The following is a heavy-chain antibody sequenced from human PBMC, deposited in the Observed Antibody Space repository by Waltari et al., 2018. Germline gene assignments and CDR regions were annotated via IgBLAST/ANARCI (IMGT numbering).Heavy chain of an antibody. J-gene: IGHJ4*02. CDR2: ISWNSGSI. CDR3: ARGPHPNYGDYLYYFDY. Sequence: EVQLVESGGGLVQPGRSLRLSCAASGFTFDDYAMHWVRQAPGQGLEWVSGISWNSGSIGYADSVKGRFTISRDNAKNSLYLQMNSLRAEDTALYYCARGPHPNYGDYLYYFDYWGQGTLVTVSS. D-gene: IGHD4-17*01. V-gene: IGHV3-9*01. CDR1: GFTFDDYA.